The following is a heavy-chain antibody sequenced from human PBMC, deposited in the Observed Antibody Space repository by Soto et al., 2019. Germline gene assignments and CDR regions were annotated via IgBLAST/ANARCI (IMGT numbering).Heavy chain of an antibody. CDR2: INAGNGNT. Sequence: ASVKVSCKASGYTFTSYAMHWVRQAPGQRLEWMGWINAGNGNTKYSQKFQGRVTITRDTSASTAYMELSSLRSEDTAMYYCARDKGMLFYYYYMDVWGKGTTVTVSS. V-gene: IGHV1-3*01. CDR1: GYTFTSYA. J-gene: IGHJ6*03. D-gene: IGHD2-8*01. CDR3: ARDKGMLFYYYYMDV.